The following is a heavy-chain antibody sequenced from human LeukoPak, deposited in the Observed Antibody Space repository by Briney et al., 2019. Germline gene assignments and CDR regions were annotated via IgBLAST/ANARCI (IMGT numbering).Heavy chain of an antibody. D-gene: IGHD2-15*01. J-gene: IGHJ2*01. V-gene: IGHV5-10-1*04. CDR2: IDPTDSYT. CDR3: ARQGSVYCSGGSCYSNWYFDL. Sequence: GESLRISCKGSGYRFTSYWISWVRQMPGKGLEWMGRIDPTDSYTNYSPSFQGQVTISADKSISTAYLQWSSLKASDSAMYYCARQGSVYCSGGSCYSNWYFDLWGRGTLVTVSS. CDR1: GYRFTSYW.